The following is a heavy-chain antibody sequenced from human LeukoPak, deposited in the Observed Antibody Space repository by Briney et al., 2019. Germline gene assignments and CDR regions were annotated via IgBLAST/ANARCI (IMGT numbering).Heavy chain of an antibody. Sequence: SVKVSCKASGGTFSSYAISWVRQAPGQGLEWMGRIIPILGIANYAQKFQGRVTITADKSTSTAYMELSSLRSEDTAVYYCARGRDSSGWYGAFDIWGQGTVVTVSS. D-gene: IGHD6-19*01. CDR2: IIPILGIA. V-gene: IGHV1-69*04. CDR3: ARGRDSSGWYGAFDI. J-gene: IGHJ3*02. CDR1: GGTFSSYA.